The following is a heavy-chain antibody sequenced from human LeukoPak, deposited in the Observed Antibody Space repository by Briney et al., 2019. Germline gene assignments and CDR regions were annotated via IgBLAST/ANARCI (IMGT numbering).Heavy chain of an antibody. V-gene: IGHV3-9*01. CDR1: GFTFDDYA. CDR2: ISWNSGSI. Sequence: PGGSLRLSCAASGFTFDDYAMHWVRQAPGKGLEWVSGISWNSGSIGYADSVKGRFTISRDNAKNSLYLQMNSLRAEDTALYYCAKGPTLWSGESLYGMDVWGQGTTVTVSS. CDR3: AKGPTLWSGESLYGMDV. J-gene: IGHJ6*02. D-gene: IGHD3-10*01.